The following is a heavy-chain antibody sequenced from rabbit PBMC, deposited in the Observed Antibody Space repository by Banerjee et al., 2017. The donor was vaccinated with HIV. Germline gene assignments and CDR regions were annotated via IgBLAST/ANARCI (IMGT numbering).Heavy chain of an antibody. V-gene: IGHV1S45*01. CDR3: ASVYAATSYYTL. J-gene: IGHJ4*01. D-gene: IGHD8-1*01. CDR1: GFSFSSNYY. CDR2: IYTGGSGSS. Sequence: QEQLVESGGGLVQPEGSLTLTCTASGFSFSSNYYMCWVRQAPGKGLGWIACIYTGGSGSSYYASWAKGRFTISRTSSTTVTLQMTSLTAADTATYFCASVYAATSYYTLWGPGTLVTVS.